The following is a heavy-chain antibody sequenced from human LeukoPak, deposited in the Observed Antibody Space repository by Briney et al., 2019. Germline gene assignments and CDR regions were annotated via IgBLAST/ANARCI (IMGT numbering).Heavy chain of an antibody. Sequence: SQTLSLTCTVSGGSISSGGYYWSWIRQHPGKGLEWIGYIYYSGSTYYNPSLKSRVTISVDTSKNQFSLKLSSVTAADTAVYYCVRSIAAAGVYFDPWGQGTLVTVSS. V-gene: IGHV4-31*03. J-gene: IGHJ5*02. D-gene: IGHD6-13*01. CDR2: IYYSGST. CDR3: VRSIAAAGVYFDP. CDR1: GGSISSGGYY.